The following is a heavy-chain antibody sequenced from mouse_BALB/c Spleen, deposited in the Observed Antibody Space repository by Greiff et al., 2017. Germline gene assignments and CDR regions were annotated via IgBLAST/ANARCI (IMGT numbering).Heavy chain of an antibody. J-gene: IGHJ2*01. CDR1: GFTFSDYY. D-gene: IGHD1-3*01. Sequence: EVKLVGSGGGLVKPGGSLKLSCAASGFTFSDYYMYWVRQTPEKRLEWVATISDGGSYTYYPDSVKGRFTISRDNAKNNLYLQMSSLKSEDTAMYYCARSGGGYWGQGTTLTVSS. CDR3: ARSGGGY. CDR2: ISDGGSYT. V-gene: IGHV5-4*02.